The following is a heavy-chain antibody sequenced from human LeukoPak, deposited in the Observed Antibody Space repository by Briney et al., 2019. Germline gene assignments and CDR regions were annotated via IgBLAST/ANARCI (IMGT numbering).Heavy chain of an antibody. Sequence: ASAKVSCKASGYTFTSYGIIWVRQAPGQGLEWMGWISAYNGDTNYAQKFQGRVTMTTDTSTSTAYMELRSLRSDDTAVYYCARGGATTALTPLPLWGQGTQVTVSS. V-gene: IGHV1-18*01. CDR1: GYTFTSYG. J-gene: IGHJ4*02. CDR2: ISAYNGDT. CDR3: ARGGATTALTPLPL. D-gene: IGHD4-17*01.